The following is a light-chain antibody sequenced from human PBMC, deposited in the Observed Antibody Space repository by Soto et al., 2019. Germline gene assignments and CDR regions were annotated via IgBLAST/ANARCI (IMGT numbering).Light chain of an antibody. Sequence: DIVMTQSPDSLAVSLGERATINCKSSQSVLYSSNNKNYLAWYQQKPGQPPKLLIYWASTRESGVPDRFSGSGSGPDFTRTISSLQAEDVAVYYCQQYYRPWTFGQGTKVEIK. CDR1: QSVLYSSNNKNY. J-gene: IGKJ1*01. CDR3: QQYYRPWT. CDR2: WAS. V-gene: IGKV4-1*01.